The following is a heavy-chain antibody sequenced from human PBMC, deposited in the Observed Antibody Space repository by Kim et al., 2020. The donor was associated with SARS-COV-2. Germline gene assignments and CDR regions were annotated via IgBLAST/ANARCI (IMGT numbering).Heavy chain of an antibody. Sequence: GGYLRLSCAASGFTFSSYGMNWVRQAPGKGLEWVSSISSSGYIYYADSVKGRFTISRDDVKNSLYLQMNSLRAEDTAVYYCARGGNLGSFWFDPWGQGTLVTVSS. V-gene: IGHV3-21*01. J-gene: IGHJ5*02. CDR1: GFTFSSYG. CDR2: ISSSGYI. D-gene: IGHD4-4*01. CDR3: ARGGNLGSFWFDP.